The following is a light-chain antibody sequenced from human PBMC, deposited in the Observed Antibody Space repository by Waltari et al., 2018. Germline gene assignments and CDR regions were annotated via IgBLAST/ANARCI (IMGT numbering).Light chain of an antibody. CDR1: SSDVVPHNF. J-gene: IGLJ3*02. V-gene: IGLV2-8*01. CDR2: ELT. CDR3: TSYAGSDKLL. Sequence: QSALTQPPSASGSPGQSVTLTSPAPSSDVVPHNFFSWYQQHPGKAPKPMIYELTKRPSGVPDRFSGSKSGNTASLSVSGLQAEDEADYYCTSYAGSDKLLFGGGTKLTVL.